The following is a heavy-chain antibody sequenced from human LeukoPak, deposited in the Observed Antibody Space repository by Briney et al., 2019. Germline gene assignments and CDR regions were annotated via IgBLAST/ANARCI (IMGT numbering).Heavy chain of an antibody. CDR1: GYTFTGYY. J-gene: IGHJ6*03. CDR2: INPNSGGT. Sequence: ASVKVSCKAYGYTFTGYYMHWVRQAPGQGLEWMGWINPNSGGTNYAQKFQGRVTMTRDTSISTVYMELSRLRSDDTAVYYCARDDAPRIVVVPAATYYYYYYMDVWGKGTTVTVSS. D-gene: IGHD2-2*01. V-gene: IGHV1-2*02. CDR3: ARDDAPRIVVVPAATYYYYYYMDV.